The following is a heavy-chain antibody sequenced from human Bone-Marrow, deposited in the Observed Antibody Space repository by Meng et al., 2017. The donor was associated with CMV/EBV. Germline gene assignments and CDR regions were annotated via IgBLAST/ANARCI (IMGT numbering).Heavy chain of an antibody. V-gene: IGHV3-7*01. J-gene: IGHJ4*02. CDR1: GFTFSSYW. CDR3: ARVQAMTTVTTGDY. Sequence: GESLKISCAASGFTFSSYWMSWVRQAPGKGLEWVANIKQDGSEKYYVDSVKGRFTISRDNAKNSLYLQMNSLRAEDTAVYYCARVQAMTTVTTGDYWGQGTRVTGSS. CDR2: IKQDGSEK. D-gene: IGHD4-11*01.